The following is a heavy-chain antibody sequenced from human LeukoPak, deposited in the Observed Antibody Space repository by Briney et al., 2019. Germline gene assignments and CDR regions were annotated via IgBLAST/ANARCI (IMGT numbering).Heavy chain of an antibody. Sequence: GGSLRLSCAVSGLTFSSSWMDWVRQAPGKGLEWVASINPDGNKKYSADSVKGRFTISRDNAENSLYLQMNSLRVEDTAVYYCARESTYYYDSSGYYGEHWGQGTLVTVSS. CDR1: GLTFSSSW. D-gene: IGHD3-22*01. V-gene: IGHV3-7*01. CDR3: ARESTYYYDSSGYYGEH. CDR2: INPDGNKK. J-gene: IGHJ1*01.